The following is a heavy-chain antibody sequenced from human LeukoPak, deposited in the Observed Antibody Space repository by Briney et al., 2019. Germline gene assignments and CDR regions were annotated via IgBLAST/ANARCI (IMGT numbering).Heavy chain of an antibody. CDR2: MNPNSSNT. CDR1: GYTFTSYD. J-gene: IGHJ6*03. Sequence: GASVKVSCKASGYTFTSYDINWVRQATGQGLEWMGWMNPNSSNTGYAQKFQGRVTMTRNTSISTAYMELSSLRSEDTAVYYCARGGRARGKGGYYYYYMDVWGKGTTVTVSS. D-gene: IGHD1-26*01. V-gene: IGHV1-8*01. CDR3: ARGGRARGKGGYYYYYMDV.